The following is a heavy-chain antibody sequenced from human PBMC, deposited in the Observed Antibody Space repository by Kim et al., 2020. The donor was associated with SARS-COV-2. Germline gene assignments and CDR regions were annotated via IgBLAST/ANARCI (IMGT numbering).Heavy chain of an antibody. CDR3: AKLGSGWYDA. D-gene: IGHD6-19*01. V-gene: IGHV3-23*01. CDR2: GRT. Sequence: GRTYYAASRKGRFIISRDNSNRPLSLKMNSLRAEDTAVYYCAKLGSGWYDAWGQGTLVTVSS. J-gene: IGHJ5*02.